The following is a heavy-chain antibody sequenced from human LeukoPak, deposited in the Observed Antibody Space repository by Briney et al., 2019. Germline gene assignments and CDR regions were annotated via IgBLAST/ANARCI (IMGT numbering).Heavy chain of an antibody. V-gene: IGHV3-30*18. CDR2: ISFDGVKT. D-gene: IGHD6-13*01. Sequence: RRSLRLSCAASGFTFSSYGMHWVRQAPGKGLEGVALISFDGVKTDYADSVKGRFTISRDSSQNTLYLQMNSLRAEDTAVYYCAKDRGSSSAAYGMDVWGQGTTVTVSS. J-gene: IGHJ6*02. CDR3: AKDRGSSSAAYGMDV. CDR1: GFTFSSYG.